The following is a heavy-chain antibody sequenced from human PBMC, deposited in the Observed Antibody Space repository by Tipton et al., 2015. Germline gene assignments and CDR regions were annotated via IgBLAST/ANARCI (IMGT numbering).Heavy chain of an antibody. CDR2: ISNNGIT. CDR3: SGYGASSA. V-gene: IGHV3-23*05. Sequence: SLRLSCTGSGFTFSRSAMNWVRQAPGKGLEYVSVISNNGITYYGDSVKGRFTISRDNSKNTVYLQMNSLRAEDTAVYYCSGYGASSARGQGTLVTVSS. CDR1: GFTFSRSA. D-gene: IGHD4-17*01. J-gene: IGHJ4*02.